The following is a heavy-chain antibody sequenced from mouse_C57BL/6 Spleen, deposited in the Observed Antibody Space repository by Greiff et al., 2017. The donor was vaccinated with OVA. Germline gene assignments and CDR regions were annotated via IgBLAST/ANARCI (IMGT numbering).Heavy chain of an antibody. CDR2: ISSGSSTI. V-gene: IGHV5-17*01. Sequence: EVKVVESGGGLVKPGGSLKLSCAASGFTFSDYGMHWVRQAPEKGLEWVAYISSGSSTIYYADTVKGRFTISRDNAKNTLFLQMTSLRSEDTAMYYCASYDGGAYWGQGTLVTVSA. CDR3: ASYDGGAY. J-gene: IGHJ3*01. D-gene: IGHD2-3*01. CDR1: GFTFSDYG.